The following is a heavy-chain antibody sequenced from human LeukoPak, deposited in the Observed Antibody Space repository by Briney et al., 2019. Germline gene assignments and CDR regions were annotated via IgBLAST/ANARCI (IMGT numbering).Heavy chain of an antibody. D-gene: IGHD6-13*01. CDR2: IYYSGST. V-gene: IGHV4-59*01. CDR3: ARGSGIAAEENWFDP. CDR1: GGSISSYY. J-gene: IGHJ5*02. Sequence: PSETLSLTCTVSGGSISSYYWSWIRQPPGKGLVWIGYIYYSGSTNYNLSLKSRVTISVDTSKNQFSLKLSSVTAADTAVYYCARGSGIAAEENWFDPWGQGTLVTVSS.